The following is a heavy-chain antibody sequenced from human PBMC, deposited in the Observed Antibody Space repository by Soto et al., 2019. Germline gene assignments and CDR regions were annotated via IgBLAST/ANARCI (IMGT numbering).Heavy chain of an antibody. D-gene: IGHD5-12*01. CDR3: ARVGGEWLRLAYYFDY. Sequence: GGSLRLSCAASGFTFSSYWMSWVRQAPGKGLEWVANIKQDGSEKYYVDSVKGRFTISRDNAKNSLYLQMNSLRAEDTAVYYCARVGGEWLRLAYYFDYWGQGTLVTVSS. CDR1: GFTFSSYW. V-gene: IGHV3-7*05. J-gene: IGHJ4*02. CDR2: IKQDGSEK.